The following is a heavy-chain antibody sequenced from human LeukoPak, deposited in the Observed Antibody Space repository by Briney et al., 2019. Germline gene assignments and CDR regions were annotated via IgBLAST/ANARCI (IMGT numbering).Heavy chain of an antibody. CDR2: IRAYNGNT. J-gene: IGHJ6*02. CDR3: ARIVVVPAAKTGQSYYYYGMDV. D-gene: IGHD2-2*01. CDR1: GYTFSSYG. Sequence: ASVKVSCKASGYTFSSYGISWVRQAPGQGLEWMGWIRAYNGNTNYAQKLQGRVTMTTDTSTSTAYMELRSLRSDDTAVYYCARIVVVPAAKTGQSYYYYGMDVWGQGTTVTVSS. V-gene: IGHV1-18*01.